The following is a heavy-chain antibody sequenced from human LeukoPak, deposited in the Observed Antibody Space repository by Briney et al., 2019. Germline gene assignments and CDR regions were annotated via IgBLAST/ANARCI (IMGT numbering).Heavy chain of an antibody. Sequence: SVKVSCKASGGTFSGYAISWVRQAPGRGLEWMGGIIPIFGTANYAQKFQGRVTITTDESTSTAYMELSSLRSEDTAVYYCARDLDDGYSSSHWFDPWGQGTLVTVSS. CDR2: IIPIFGTA. V-gene: IGHV1-69*05. CDR3: ARDLDDGYSSSHWFDP. CDR1: GGTFSGYA. J-gene: IGHJ5*02. D-gene: IGHD6-6*01.